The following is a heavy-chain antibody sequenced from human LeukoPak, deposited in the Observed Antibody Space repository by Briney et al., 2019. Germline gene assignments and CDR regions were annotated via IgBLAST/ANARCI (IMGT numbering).Heavy chain of an antibody. CDR3: ARGVRYFDWLFSMSGDH. D-gene: IGHD3-9*01. CDR2: ISYDGSNK. CDR1: GFTFSSYA. J-gene: IGHJ4*02. V-gene: IGHV3-30-3*01. Sequence: GGSLRLSCAASGFTFSSYAMPWVRQAPGKGLKWVAVISYDGSNKYYADSVKGRFTISRDNSKNTLYLQMNSLRAEDTAVYYCARGVRYFDWLFSMSGDHWGQGTLVTVSS.